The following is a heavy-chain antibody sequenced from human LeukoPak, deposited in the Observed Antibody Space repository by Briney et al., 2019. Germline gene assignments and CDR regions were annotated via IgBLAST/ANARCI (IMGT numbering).Heavy chain of an antibody. J-gene: IGHJ4*02. CDR2: IKQDGSEK. Sequence: GGSLRLSCAASGFTFSSYWMSWVRQAPGKGLEWVANIKQDGSEKYYVDSVKGRFTISRDNAKNSLYLQMNSLRAEDTAVYYCARDLIGGSGSYYPFDYWGQGTLVTVSS. V-gene: IGHV3-7*01. D-gene: IGHD3-10*01. CDR1: GFTFSSYW. CDR3: ARDLIGGSGSYYPFDY.